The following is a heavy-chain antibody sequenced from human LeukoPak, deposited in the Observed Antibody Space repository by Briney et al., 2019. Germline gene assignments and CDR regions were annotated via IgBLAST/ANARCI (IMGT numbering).Heavy chain of an antibody. CDR1: GGSFSGYY. V-gene: IGHV4-34*01. D-gene: IGHD2-2*01. J-gene: IGHJ5*02. CDR3: ARGAPFVVVPAATNWFDP. Sequence: PSETLSLTCAVYGGSFSGYYWSWIRQPPGKGLEWIGEINHSGSTNYNPSLKSRVTISVDTSKNQFSLKLSSVTAADTAVYYCARGAPFVVVPAATNWFDPGAREPWSPSPQ. CDR2: INHSGST.